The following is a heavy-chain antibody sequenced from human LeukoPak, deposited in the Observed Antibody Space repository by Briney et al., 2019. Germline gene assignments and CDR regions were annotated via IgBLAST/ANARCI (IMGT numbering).Heavy chain of an antibody. CDR1: GGSFSGYY. J-gene: IGHJ4*02. CDR2: INHSGST. D-gene: IGHD1-26*01. V-gene: IGHV4-34*01. Sequence: PSETLSLTCAVYGGSFSGYYWSWIRRPPGKGLEWIGEINHSGSTNYNPSLKSRVTKSVDTSKNQFSLKLSSVTAADTAVYYCASYSGSYSAYWGQGTLVTVSS. CDR3: ASYSGSYSAY.